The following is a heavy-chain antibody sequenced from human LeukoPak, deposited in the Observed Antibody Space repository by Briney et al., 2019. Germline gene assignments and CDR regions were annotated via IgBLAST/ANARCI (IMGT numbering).Heavy chain of an antibody. Sequence: GGSLRLSCAASGFTFSSYWMHWVRQAPGKGLVWVSRINSDGSSTSYADSVKGRFTISRDNAKNTLYLQMNSLRVEDTAVYYCARSVTGTLWFVYWGQGTLVTVSS. D-gene: IGHD1-20*01. J-gene: IGHJ4*02. CDR1: GFTFSSYW. V-gene: IGHV3-74*01. CDR2: INSDGSST. CDR3: ARSVTGTLWFVY.